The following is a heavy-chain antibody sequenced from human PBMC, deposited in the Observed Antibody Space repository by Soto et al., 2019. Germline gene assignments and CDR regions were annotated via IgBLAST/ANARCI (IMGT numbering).Heavy chain of an antibody. CDR2: IYYSGST. V-gene: IGHV4-31*03. CDR1: GGSISSGGYY. J-gene: IGHJ4*02. CDR3: ARVLRELRGYLDY. Sequence: SETLSLTCTVSGGSISSGGYYWSWIRQHPGKGLEWIGYIYYSGSTYYNPSLKSRGTISVDTSKNQFSLKLSSVTAADTAVYYCARVLRELRGYLDYWGQGTLVTVSS. D-gene: IGHD1-7*01.